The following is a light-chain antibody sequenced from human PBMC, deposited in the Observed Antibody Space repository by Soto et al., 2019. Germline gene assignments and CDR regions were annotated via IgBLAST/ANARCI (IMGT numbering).Light chain of an antibody. CDR3: QHLSTFPIT. CDR2: DAS. J-gene: IGKJ5*01. CDR1: QSIGTW. Sequence: DIQMTQSPSTLSASVGDRVTITCRASQSIGTWLAWYQQKPGKAPKLLIYDASSLQSEVPSRFSGGGSGTEFALTISSLQPEDFATYYCQHLSTFPITFGQGTRLEIK. V-gene: IGKV1-5*01.